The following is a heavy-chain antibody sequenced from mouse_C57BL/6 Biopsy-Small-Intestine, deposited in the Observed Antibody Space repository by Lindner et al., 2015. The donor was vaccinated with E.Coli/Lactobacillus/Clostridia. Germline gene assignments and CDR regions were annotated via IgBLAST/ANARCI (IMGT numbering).Heavy chain of an antibody. D-gene: IGHD2-10*01. CDR2: ISTYNGNT. J-gene: IGHJ4*01. CDR3: VRPSVGGETYYEY. Sequence: SVKVSCKASGYTFLDYAISWVRQAPGQGLEWMGWISTYNGNTNYAEKVQDRATMTTDTSTSTAYLELTRLRSDDTAVYYCVRPSVGGETYYEYWGQGTLVTVSS. V-gene: IGHV1-84*02. CDR1: GYTFLDYA.